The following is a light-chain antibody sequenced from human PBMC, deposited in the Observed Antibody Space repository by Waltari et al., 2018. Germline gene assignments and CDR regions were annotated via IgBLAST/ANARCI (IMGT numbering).Light chain of an antibody. V-gene: IGKV3-20*01. CDR3: QQHGTLPAT. J-gene: IGKJ1*01. CDR2: RAS. Sequence: EIVLTQSPGTASLSQGERVTLHCRASQTVGSSSLAGYQQKPGQAPRLVLYRASRRATGIPDRFSGSGSGTDFSLTISRLEPEDFAVYYCQQHGTLPATFGQGTKVEIK. CDR1: QTVGSSS.